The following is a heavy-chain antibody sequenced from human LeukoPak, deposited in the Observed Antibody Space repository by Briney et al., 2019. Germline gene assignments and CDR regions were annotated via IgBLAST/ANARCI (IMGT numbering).Heavy chain of an antibody. V-gene: IGHV3-7*01. CDR2: IKQDGSEK. Sequence: TGGSLRLSCAASGFTFSSYSMNWVRQAPGKGLEWVANIKQDGSEKYYVDSVKGRFTISRDNAKNSLYLQMNSLRAEDTAVYYCARDHLGRAATGPSLVDWGHGTLVTVSS. J-gene: IGHJ4*01. D-gene: IGHD6-13*01. CDR3: ARDHLGRAATGPSLVD. CDR1: GFTFSSYS.